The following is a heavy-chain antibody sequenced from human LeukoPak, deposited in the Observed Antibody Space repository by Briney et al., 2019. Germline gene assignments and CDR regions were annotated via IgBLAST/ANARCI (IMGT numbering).Heavy chain of an antibody. CDR2: IYYSGST. CDR3: ARGEMATNPDLYYFDY. D-gene: IGHD5-24*01. V-gene: IGHV4-59*01. Sequence: PSETLSLTCTVSGGSISSYYWSWIRQPPGKGLEWIGCIYYSGSTNYNPSLKSRVTISVDTSKNQFSLKLSSVTAADTAVYYCARGEMATNPDLYYFDYWGQGTLVTVSS. CDR1: GGSISSYY. J-gene: IGHJ4*02.